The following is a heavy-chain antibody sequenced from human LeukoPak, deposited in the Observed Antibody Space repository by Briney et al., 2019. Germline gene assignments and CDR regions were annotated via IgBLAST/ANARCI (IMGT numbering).Heavy chain of an antibody. CDR3: AATYYYDTSGYYVY. CDR1: EFTFSNYG. J-gene: IGHJ4*02. CDR2: ISSSSTYI. V-gene: IGHV3-21*01. D-gene: IGHD3-22*01. Sequence: GGSLRLSCAASEFTFSNYGVNWVRQAPGKGLEWVSSISSSSTYIYYADSVKGRFTISRDNAKNSLYLQMNSLRAEDTAVYYCAATYYYDTSGYYVYWGQGTPVTVSS.